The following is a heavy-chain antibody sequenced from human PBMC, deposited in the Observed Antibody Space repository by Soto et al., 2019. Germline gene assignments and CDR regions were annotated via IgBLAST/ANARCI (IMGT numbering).Heavy chain of an antibody. CDR1: RFTFSTYA. D-gene: IGHD2-15*01. CDR2: ISGGGGDT. Sequence: EVQLLESGGGLVQPGGSLRLSCAASRFTFSTYAMSWVRQAPGKGLEWVSGISGGGGDTSYADSVRGRFTCSRDNSKNTLYLQMNSLRAEDTALYYCAKPLFGGPDIWGQGTMVTVSS. V-gene: IGHV3-23*01. J-gene: IGHJ3*02. CDR3: AKPLFGGPDI.